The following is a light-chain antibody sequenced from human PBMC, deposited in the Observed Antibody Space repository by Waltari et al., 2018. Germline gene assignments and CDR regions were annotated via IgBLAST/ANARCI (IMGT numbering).Light chain of an antibody. Sequence: QSALTQPASVSGSPGQSITISCTGTSSAVGVYNSVSWYQDHPGQAPKVIIYDVSNRPSGVSDRFSGSKSGNTASLTISGLQAEDEADYYCSSQSSNDVVLFGGGTKLTVL. CDR1: SSAVGVYNS. J-gene: IGLJ2*01. CDR2: DVS. V-gene: IGLV2-14*03. CDR3: SSQSSNDVVL.